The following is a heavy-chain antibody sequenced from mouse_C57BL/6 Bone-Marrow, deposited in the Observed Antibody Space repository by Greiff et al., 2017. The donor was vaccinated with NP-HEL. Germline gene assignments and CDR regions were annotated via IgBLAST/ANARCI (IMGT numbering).Heavy chain of an antibody. J-gene: IGHJ3*01. CDR1: GFTFSDYG. V-gene: IGHV5-15*04. CDR2: ISNLAYSI. CDR3: AREEFAY. Sequence: EVKLEESGGGLVQPGGSLKLSCAASGFTFSDYGMAWVRQAPRKGPEWVAFISNLAYSIYYADTVTGRFTISRENAKNTLYLEMSSLRSEDTAMYYCAREEFAYWGQGTLVTVSA.